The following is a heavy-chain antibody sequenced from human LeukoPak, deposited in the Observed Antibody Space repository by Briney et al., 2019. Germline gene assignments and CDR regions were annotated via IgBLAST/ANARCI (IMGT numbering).Heavy chain of an antibody. Sequence: PSETLSLTCAVSGYSISSNYYWGWIRQPPGKGLEWIGSMYHSGSIYYNKSLKSRVTISVDTSKNQFSLKLSSVTAADTAVYYCARGPRFGELLWHWFDPWGQGTLVTVSS. CDR3: ARGPRFGELLWHWFDP. CDR1: GYSISSNYY. V-gene: IGHV4-38-2*01. D-gene: IGHD3-10*01. CDR2: MYHSGSI. J-gene: IGHJ5*02.